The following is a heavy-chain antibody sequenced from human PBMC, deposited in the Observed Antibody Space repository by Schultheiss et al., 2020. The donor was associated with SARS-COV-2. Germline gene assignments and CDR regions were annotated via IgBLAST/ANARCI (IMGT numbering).Heavy chain of an antibody. CDR3: ARGRRLTYLDWSSTLTEHYFDS. D-gene: IGHD3-9*01. CDR2: ITHSGNT. J-gene: IGHJ4*02. CDR1: VESVSGGD. Sequence: SETLSLTCDINVESVSGGDWTWIRQPPGKGLEWIGEITHSGNTKYSPSLKSRVVISVGPSKKQFSLKLTSLTAADTAIYYCARGRRLTYLDWSSTLTEHYFDSWGQGTLVTVSS. V-gene: IGHV4-34*01.